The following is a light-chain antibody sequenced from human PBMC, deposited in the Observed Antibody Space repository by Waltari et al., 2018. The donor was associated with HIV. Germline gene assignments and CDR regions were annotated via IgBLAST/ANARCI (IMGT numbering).Light chain of an antibody. Sequence: SVLTQPPSVSGAPGQGVTIPCAGRSSTIAAAYDVHRYQQLPGTAPKLLIHTNSNRPSGVPDRLSGSKSGPLASLAITGLQAEDEADYYCQSYDSSLSSSVFGGGTKLTAL. CDR2: TNS. J-gene: IGLJ3*02. V-gene: IGLV1-40*01. CDR3: QSYDSSLSSSV. CDR1: SSTIAAAYD.